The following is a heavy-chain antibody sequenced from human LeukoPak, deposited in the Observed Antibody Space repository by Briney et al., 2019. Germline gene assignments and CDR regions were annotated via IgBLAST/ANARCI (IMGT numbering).Heavy chain of an antibody. Sequence: SETLSLTCAVYGGSFSGYYWSWIRQPPGKGLEWIGEINHSGSTNYNPSLKSRVTISVDTSKNQFSLKLSSVTAADTAVYCCVGVGGYEMDYWGQGTLVTVSS. D-gene: IGHD5-12*01. J-gene: IGHJ4*02. CDR2: INHSGST. V-gene: IGHV4-34*01. CDR1: GGSFSGYY. CDR3: VGVGGYEMDY.